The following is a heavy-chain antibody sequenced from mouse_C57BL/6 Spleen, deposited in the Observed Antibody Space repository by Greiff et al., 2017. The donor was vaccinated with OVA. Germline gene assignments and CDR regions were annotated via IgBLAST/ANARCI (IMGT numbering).Heavy chain of an antibody. CDR1: GFTFSSYT. CDR2: ISGGGGNT. J-gene: IGHJ1*03. CDR3: AKIYYGNYVGWYFDV. V-gene: IGHV5-9*01. D-gene: IGHD2-1*01. Sequence: EVQGVESGGGLVKPGGSLKLSCAASGFTFSSYTMSWVRQTPEKRLEWVATISGGGGNTYYPDSVKGRFTISRDNAKNTLYLQMSSLRSEDTALYYCAKIYYGNYVGWYFDVWGTGTTVTVSS.